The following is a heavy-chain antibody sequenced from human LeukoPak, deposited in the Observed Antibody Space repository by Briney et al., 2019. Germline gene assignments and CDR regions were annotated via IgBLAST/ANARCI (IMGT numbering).Heavy chain of an antibody. D-gene: IGHD3-10*01. J-gene: IGHJ6*03. CDR3: ARSRRFGELHPLKNHYYYMDV. V-gene: IGHV4-59*12. Sequence: SETLSLTCTVSGGSISSYYWSWIRQPPGKGLEWIGYIYYSGSTNYNPSLKSRVTISVDTSKNQFSLKLSSVTAADTAVYYCARSRRFGELHPLKNHYYYMDVWGKGTTVTVSS. CDR1: GGSISSYY. CDR2: IYYSGST.